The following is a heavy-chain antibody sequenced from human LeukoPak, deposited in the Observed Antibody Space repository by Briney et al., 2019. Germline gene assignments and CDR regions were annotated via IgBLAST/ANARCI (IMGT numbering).Heavy chain of an antibody. CDR3: AKDRTYYSESRGYFDY. CDR2: ISGSGGST. J-gene: IGHJ4*02. CDR1: GFTFSSYA. Sequence: GGSLRLSCAASGFTFSSYAMSWVRQAPGKGLEWVSTISGSGGSTYYADSVKGRFTISRDSSKNTLYLQMNSLRAEDTAVYYCAKDRTYYSESRGYFDYWGQGTLVTVSS. V-gene: IGHV3-23*01. D-gene: IGHD3-22*01.